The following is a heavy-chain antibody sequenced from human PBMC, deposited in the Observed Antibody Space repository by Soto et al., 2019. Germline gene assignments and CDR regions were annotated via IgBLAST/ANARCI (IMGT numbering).Heavy chain of an antibody. CDR1: GGSISSGDYY. V-gene: IGHV4-30-4*01. CDR3: ARVDTSMGATCVSY. J-gene: IGHJ4*02. D-gene: IGHD1-26*01. Sequence: SETLSLTCTVSGGSISSGDYYWSWIRQPPGEGLEWIGYIYYSGSTYYNPSLKSRVTISVDTSKNQFSLKLSSVTAADTAVYYCARVDTSMGATCVSYWGQGTLVTVSS. CDR2: IYYSGST.